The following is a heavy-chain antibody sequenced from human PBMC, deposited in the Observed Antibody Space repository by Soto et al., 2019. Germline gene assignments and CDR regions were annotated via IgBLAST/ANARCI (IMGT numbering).Heavy chain of an antibody. J-gene: IGHJ5*02. Sequence: GESLKISCKGLGNSFNNWIGWVRQMPGKGLEWMGIIYPGDSDTRYSPSFQGQVTISADKSISTAYLQWSSLKASDTAMYYCARRERAAGTDWWFDPWGQGTLVTVSS. CDR2: IYPGDSDT. V-gene: IGHV5-51*01. CDR3: ARRERAAGTDWWFDP. CDR1: GNSFNNW. D-gene: IGHD6-13*01.